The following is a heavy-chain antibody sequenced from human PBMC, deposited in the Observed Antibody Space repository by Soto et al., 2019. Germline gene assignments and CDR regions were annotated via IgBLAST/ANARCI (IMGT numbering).Heavy chain of an antibody. J-gene: IGHJ4*02. V-gene: IGHV4-34*01. Sequence: PSETLSLTCSIYSGSFSGYYWSWIRRPPGKGLEWIGEISQSGNTNYSPSLKSRVSISIDTSKKQFSLNLASVSAADTAVYYCARAPKVSGSSQTRPDFWGQGTMVNVS. CDR2: ISQSGNT. CDR3: ARAPKVSGSSQTRPDF. CDR1: SGSFSGYY. D-gene: IGHD6-6*01.